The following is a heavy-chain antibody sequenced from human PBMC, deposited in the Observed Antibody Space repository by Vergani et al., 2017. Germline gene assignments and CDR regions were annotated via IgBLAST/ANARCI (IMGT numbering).Heavy chain of an antibody. J-gene: IGHJ4*02. CDR1: GYTFTGYY. CDR2: INPNSGGT. D-gene: IGHD1-26*01. V-gene: IGHV1-2*02. Sequence: QVQLVQSGAEVKKPGASVKVSCKASGYTFTGYYMHWVRQDPGQGLEWMGWINPNSGGTYYAQKFQGRVTMTRDTSISTAYMELSRLRSDDTAVYYCARDLWGGSYPYYFDYWGQGTLVTVSS. CDR3: ARDLWGGSYPYYFDY.